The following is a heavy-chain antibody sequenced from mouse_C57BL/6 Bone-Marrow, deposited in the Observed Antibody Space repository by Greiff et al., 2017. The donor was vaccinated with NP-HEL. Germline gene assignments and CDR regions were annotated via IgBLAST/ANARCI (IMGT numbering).Heavy chain of an antibody. D-gene: IGHD1-1*01. Sequence: EVQLQQSGAELVRPVASVKLSCTASGFNIKDYYMHWVKQRPEQGLEWIGRIDPEDGDTEYAPKFQGKATMTADTSSNTAYLQLSSLTSEDTAVYYCTFTVVAGDAMDYWGQGTSVTVSS. CDR1: GFNIKDYY. CDR2: IDPEDGDT. V-gene: IGHV14-1*01. J-gene: IGHJ4*01. CDR3: TFTVVAGDAMDY.